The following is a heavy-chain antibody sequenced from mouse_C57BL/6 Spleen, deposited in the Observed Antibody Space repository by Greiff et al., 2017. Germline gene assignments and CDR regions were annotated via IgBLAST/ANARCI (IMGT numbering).Heavy chain of an antibody. CDR2: IYPGDGDT. CDR1: GYAFSSSW. Sequence: QVQLQQSGPELVKPGASVKISCKASGYAFSSSWMNWVKQRPGKGLEWIGRIYPGDGDTNYNGKFKGKARLTADKSSSTAYMQLSSRTSEDSAVYFCARETGDLDYWGQGTTLTVSS. V-gene: IGHV1-82*01. CDR3: ARETGDLDY. J-gene: IGHJ2*01.